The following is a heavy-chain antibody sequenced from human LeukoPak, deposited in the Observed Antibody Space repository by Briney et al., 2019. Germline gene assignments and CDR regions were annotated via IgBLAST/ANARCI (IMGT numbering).Heavy chain of an antibody. J-gene: IGHJ6*02. CDR3: ASRGPTTVTTSIYYGMDV. Sequence: SVTVSCKASGGTFSSYAISWVRQAPGQGLEWMGRIIPILGIANYAQKFQGRVTITADKSTSTAYMELSSLRSEDTAVYYCASRGPTTVTTSIYYGMDVWGQGTTVTVSS. D-gene: IGHD4-17*01. CDR1: GGTFSSYA. CDR2: IIPILGIA. V-gene: IGHV1-69*04.